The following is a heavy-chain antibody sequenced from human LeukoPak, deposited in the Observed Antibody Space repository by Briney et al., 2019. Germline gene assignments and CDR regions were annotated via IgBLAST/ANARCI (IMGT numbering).Heavy chain of an antibody. J-gene: IGHJ4*02. Sequence: QAGGSLRLSCAASGFTFSDYWMHWVRHAPGKGLEWVSRINSDGSITTDADSVKGRFTISRDNAKTTLYLQMNSLRAEDTGVYYCARDLVVTATYWGQGTLVTVSS. D-gene: IGHD2-21*02. V-gene: IGHV3-74*01. CDR2: INSDGSIT. CDR1: GFTFSDYW. CDR3: ARDLVVTATY.